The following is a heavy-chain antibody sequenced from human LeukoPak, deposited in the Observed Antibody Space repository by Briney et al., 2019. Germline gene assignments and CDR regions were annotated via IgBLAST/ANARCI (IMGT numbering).Heavy chain of an antibody. D-gene: IGHD1-26*01. J-gene: IGHJ4*02. V-gene: IGHV4-39*02. CDR3: ARLPSGNYPGYFDY. CDR2: ISYSGST. Sequence: SETLSLTCIVSGDSISSGYYSWGWIRQPPGKGLEWIGNISYSGSTNYNPSLKSRATISVDTSKNHFSLKLNSMTATETAVYYCARLPSGNYPGYFDYWGEGTLVTVSS. CDR1: GDSISSGYYS.